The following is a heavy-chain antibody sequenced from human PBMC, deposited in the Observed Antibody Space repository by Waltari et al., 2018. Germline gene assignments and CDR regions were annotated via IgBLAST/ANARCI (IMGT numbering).Heavy chain of an antibody. CDR3: AIIQSGGY. J-gene: IGHJ4*02. Sequence: QVQLVESGGGVVKPGRSLRCSCDASGFTFSDYGMNWVRQAPGKGLEWVAVIWSNGNNIYYADSVKGRFTISRDNFKNTVYLQMNSLRVEDTAFYYCAIIQSGGYWGQGTLVTVSS. CDR1: GFTFSDYG. CDR2: IWSNGNNI. V-gene: IGHV3-33*01. D-gene: IGHD4-4*01.